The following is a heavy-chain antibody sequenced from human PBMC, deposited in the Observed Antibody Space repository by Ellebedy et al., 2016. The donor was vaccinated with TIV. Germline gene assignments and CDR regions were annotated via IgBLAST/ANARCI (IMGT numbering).Heavy chain of an antibody. D-gene: IGHD4-17*01. J-gene: IGHJ4*02. V-gene: IGHV4-59*12. Sequence: SETLSLTCTVSGGSISSYYWSWIRQPPGKGLEWIGYIYYSGSTNYNPSLKSRVTISVDKSKNQFYLKLSSVTAADTAVYYCARGGVTTLFDYWGQGTLVTVSS. CDR2: IYYSGST. CDR3: ARGGVTTLFDY. CDR1: GGSISSYY.